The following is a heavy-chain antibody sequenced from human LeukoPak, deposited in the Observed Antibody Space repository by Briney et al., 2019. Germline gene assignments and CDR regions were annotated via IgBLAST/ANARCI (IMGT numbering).Heavy chain of an antibody. CDR3: ARALSPGCRTWRGCYFGY. J-gene: IGHJ4*02. CDR2: IKEDGSEG. V-gene: IGHV3-7*01. D-gene: IGHD3-3*01. CDR1: GFSFSDYW. Sequence: GGSLRRSCSASGFSFSDYWMNWVRQAPGRGLEWVANIKEDGSEGYYVDSVKGRFTISRDNAKNSLYLQMNSLRAEDTAVYYCARALSPGCRTWRGCYFGYWGQRTLVSVSS.